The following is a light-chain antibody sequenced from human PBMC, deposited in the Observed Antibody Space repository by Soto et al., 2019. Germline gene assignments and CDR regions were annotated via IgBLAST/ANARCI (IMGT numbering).Light chain of an antibody. Sequence: QSVLTQPRSVSGSPGQSVTISCTGTSSDVGGYNYVSWYQQHPGKAPNLMIYDVIKRPSGVPDRFSGSKSGTTASLTISGLQAEDEADYYCCSFAGGNTFAFGTGTKLTVL. CDR3: CSFAGGNTFA. J-gene: IGLJ1*01. CDR1: SSDVGGYNY. CDR2: DVI. V-gene: IGLV2-11*01.